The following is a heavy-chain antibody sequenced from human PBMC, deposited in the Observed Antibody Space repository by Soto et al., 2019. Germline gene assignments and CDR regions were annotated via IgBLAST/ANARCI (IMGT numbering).Heavy chain of an antibody. J-gene: IGHJ4*02. CDR2: IIPIFGTA. V-gene: IGHV1-69*01. CDR3: ASGYYDSSGYPLWYFDY. CDR1: GGTFSSYA. Sequence: QVQLVQSGAEVKKPGSSVKVSCKASGGTFSSYAISWVRQAPGQGLEWMGGIIPIFGTANYAQKFQGRVMIAADESTSTAYMELSSLRSEDTAVYYCASGYYDSSGYPLWYFDYWGQGTLVTVSS. D-gene: IGHD3-22*01.